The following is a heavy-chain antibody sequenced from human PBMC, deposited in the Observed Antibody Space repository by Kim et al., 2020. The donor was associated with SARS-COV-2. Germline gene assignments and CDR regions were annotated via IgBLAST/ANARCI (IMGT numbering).Heavy chain of an antibody. CDR1: GFTFSSYA. CDR2: ISGSGGST. V-gene: IGHV3-23*01. J-gene: IGHJ4*02. D-gene: IGHD5-12*01. CDR3: AKDTFDIVATMSDY. Sequence: GGSLRLSCAASGFTFSSYAMSWVRQAPGKGLEWVSAISGSGGSTYYADSVKGRFTISRDNSKNTLYLQMNSLRAEDTAVYYCAKDTFDIVATMSDYWGQGTLVTVSS.